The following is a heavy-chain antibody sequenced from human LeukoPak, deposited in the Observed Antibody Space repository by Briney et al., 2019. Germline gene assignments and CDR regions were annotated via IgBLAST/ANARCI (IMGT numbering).Heavy chain of an antibody. V-gene: IGHV4-34*01. CDR1: GDSFTSYY. Sequence: MSSETLSLTCAVYGDSFTSYYWSWIRQPPGKGLEWIGEINHSGSTNYNPSLKSRVTISVDTSKNQFSLKLSSVIAADTAVYYCARLYYFESSHLLGDDYWGQGTLVTVSS. CDR3: ARLYYFESSHLLGDDY. CDR2: INHSGST. D-gene: IGHD3-22*01. J-gene: IGHJ4*02.